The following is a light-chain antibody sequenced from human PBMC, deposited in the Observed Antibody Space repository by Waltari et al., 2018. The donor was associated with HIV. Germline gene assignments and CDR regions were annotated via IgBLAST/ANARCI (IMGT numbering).Light chain of an antibody. CDR1: PSLLITTGNKL. Sequence: EIVITQSPRSLPVTPGEPASVSCTSIPSLLITTGNKLLHWYFQNAGQSPQLLIYLGSSRASGGPDRFSGSGSGTDFTQHISRVEADDVGLYYCMQALQTPPTFGQGTKLEIK. CDR2: LGS. V-gene: IGKV2-28*01. CDR3: MQALQTPPT. J-gene: IGKJ2*01.